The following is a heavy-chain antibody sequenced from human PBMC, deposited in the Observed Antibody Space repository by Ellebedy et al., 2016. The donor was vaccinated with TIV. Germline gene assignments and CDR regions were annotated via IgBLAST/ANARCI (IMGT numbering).Heavy chain of an antibody. CDR1: GGSISSGSYY. J-gene: IGHJ4*02. Sequence: MPSETLSLTCTVSGGSISSGSYYWGWIRQPPGKGLEWIGSIYYSGSTNYNPSLKSRVTIAVDTSKKQISLKLSSVPAANTAVYYCARSSGWDRFDYWGQGTLVTVSS. D-gene: IGHD6-19*01. CDR3: ARSSGWDRFDY. CDR2: IYYSGST. V-gene: IGHV4-39*07.